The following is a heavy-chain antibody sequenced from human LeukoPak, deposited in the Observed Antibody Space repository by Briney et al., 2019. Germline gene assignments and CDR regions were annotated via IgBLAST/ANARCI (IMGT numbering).Heavy chain of an antibody. CDR1: GYTFTSYG. CDR3: ARDFNKMGGAHYYYYYMDV. J-gene: IGHJ6*03. CDR2: ISAYNGNT. Sequence: ASVKVSCKASGYTFTSYGISWVRQAPGQGLEWMGWISAYNGNTNYAQKLQGRVTMTTDTSTSTAYMELRSLRSDDTAVYYCARDFNKMGGAHYYYYYMDVWGKGTTVTVSS. V-gene: IGHV1-18*01. D-gene: IGHD3-16*01.